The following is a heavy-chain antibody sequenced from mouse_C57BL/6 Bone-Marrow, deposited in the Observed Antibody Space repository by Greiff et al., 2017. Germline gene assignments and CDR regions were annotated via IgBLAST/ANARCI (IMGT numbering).Heavy chain of an antibody. CDR1: GYTFTSYW. CDR3: ARYGSSYVDYAMDY. Sequence: VQLQQPGAELVRPGTSVKLSCKASGYTFTSYWMHWVKQRPGQGLEWIGVIDPSDSYTNYNQKFKGKATLTVDTSSSTAYMQLSSLTSEDSAVYYCARYGSSYVDYAMDYWGQGTSVTVSS. D-gene: IGHD1-1*01. J-gene: IGHJ4*01. V-gene: IGHV1-59*01. CDR2: IDPSDSYT.